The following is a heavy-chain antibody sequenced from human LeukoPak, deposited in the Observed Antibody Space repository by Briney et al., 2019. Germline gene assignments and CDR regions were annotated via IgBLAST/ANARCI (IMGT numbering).Heavy chain of an antibody. Sequence: GGSLRLSCVASGFTFGSYGMTWVRQAPGKGLEWVSIVSGSGDNTNYADSVKGRFTISRDNSKNTLYLQMNSLRAEDTAVYYCAKGAEEIQSMYFDYWGQGTLVTVSS. CDR2: VSGSGDNT. J-gene: IGHJ4*02. V-gene: IGHV3-23*01. CDR3: AKGAEEIQSMYFDY. CDR1: GFTFGSYG. D-gene: IGHD5-18*01.